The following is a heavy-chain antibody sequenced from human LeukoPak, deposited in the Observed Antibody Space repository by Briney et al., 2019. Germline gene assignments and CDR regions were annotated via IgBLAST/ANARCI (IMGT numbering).Heavy chain of an antibody. J-gene: IGHJ4*02. Sequence: SETLSLTCAVYGGSFSGYYWSWIRQPPGKGLEWIGEINHSGSTNYNPSLKSRVTISVDTSKNQFSLKLSSVTAADTAVYYCARTLYYFDYWGQGTLVTVSS. CDR1: GGSFSGYY. CDR2: INHSGST. CDR3: ARTLYYFDY. V-gene: IGHV4-34*01.